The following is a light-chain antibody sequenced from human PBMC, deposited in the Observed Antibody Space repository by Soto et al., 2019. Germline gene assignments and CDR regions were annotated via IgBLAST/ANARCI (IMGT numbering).Light chain of an antibody. V-gene: IGKV1-5*03. CDR3: QQYNSYST. Sequence: DVRFIQSPSTLTVSDGARVTITCQASQTIISWLAWYQQKPGKAPKLLIYKASTLKSGVPSRFSGSGSGTEFTLTISSLQPDDFATYYCQQYNSYSTFGQGTRLEI. CDR1: QTIISW. J-gene: IGKJ5*01. CDR2: KAS.